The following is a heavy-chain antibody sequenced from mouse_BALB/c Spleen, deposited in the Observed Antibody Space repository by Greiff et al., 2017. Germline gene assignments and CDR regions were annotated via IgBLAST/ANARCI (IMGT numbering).Heavy chain of an antibody. Sequence: EVKLVESGGGLVQPGGSLKLSCAASGFTFSSYGMSWVRQTPDKRLELVATINSNGGSTYYPDSVKGRFTISRDNAKNTLYLQMSSLKSEDTAMYYCARDPPYALDYWGQGTTLTVSS. CDR3: ARDPPYALDY. D-gene: IGHD6-5*01. J-gene: IGHJ2*01. CDR2: INSNGGST. V-gene: IGHV5-6-3*01. CDR1: GFTFSSYG.